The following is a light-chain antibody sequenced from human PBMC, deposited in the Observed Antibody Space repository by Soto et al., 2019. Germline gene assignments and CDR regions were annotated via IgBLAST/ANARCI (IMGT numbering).Light chain of an antibody. Sequence: QSVLTQPASVSGSPGQSITISCTGTSSDIASYKFVSWYQHHPGKAPKLIIYDVTHRPSGVSERFSGSKSGFTASLTISGLQAEDESHYYCSSFTSISTYVFGTGTKVTVL. CDR2: DVT. CDR1: SSDIASYKF. V-gene: IGLV2-14*01. CDR3: SSFTSISTYV. J-gene: IGLJ1*01.